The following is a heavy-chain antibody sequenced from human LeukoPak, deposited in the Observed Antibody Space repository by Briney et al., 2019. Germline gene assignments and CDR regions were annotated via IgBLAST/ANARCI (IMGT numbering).Heavy chain of an antibody. CDR1: GYTFTGYY. J-gene: IGHJ4*02. CDR2: INPSGGRT. V-gene: IGHV1-46*01. Sequence: ASVKVSCKASGYTFTGYYMHWVRQAPGQGLEWMGIINPSGGRTSYAQKFQGRVTMTRDTSTSTVYMELSSLRSEDTAVCYCARDQRYYDSSGHLDYWGQGTLVTVSS. D-gene: IGHD3-22*01. CDR3: ARDQRYYDSSGHLDY.